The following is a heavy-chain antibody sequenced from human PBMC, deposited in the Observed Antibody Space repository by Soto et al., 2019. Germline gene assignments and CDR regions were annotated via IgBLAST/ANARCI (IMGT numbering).Heavy chain of an antibody. CDR1: GFTFSSYA. CDR2: ISYDGSNK. J-gene: IGHJ4*02. CDR3: ARAPLVGAGNDY. Sequence: GESLKISCAASGFTFSSYAMHWVRQAPGKGLEWVAVISYDGSNKYYADSVKGRFTISRDNSKNTLYLQMNSLRAEDTAVYYCARAPLVGAGNDYWGQGTLVTVSS. V-gene: IGHV3-30*04. D-gene: IGHD1-26*01.